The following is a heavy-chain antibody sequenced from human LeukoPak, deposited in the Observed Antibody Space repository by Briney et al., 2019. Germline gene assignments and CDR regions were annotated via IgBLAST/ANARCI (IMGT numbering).Heavy chain of an antibody. J-gene: IGHJ4*02. D-gene: IGHD3-9*01. Sequence: PGGSLRLSCAASGFTFSSYSMNWVRQAPGKGLEWVSSISSSSSYIYYADSVKGRFTISRDNAKNSLYLQMNSLRAEDTAVYYCARDYDILTGYRRTFDYWGQGTLVTVSS. CDR1: GFTFSSYS. V-gene: IGHV3-21*01. CDR2: ISSSSSYI. CDR3: ARDYDILTGYRRTFDY.